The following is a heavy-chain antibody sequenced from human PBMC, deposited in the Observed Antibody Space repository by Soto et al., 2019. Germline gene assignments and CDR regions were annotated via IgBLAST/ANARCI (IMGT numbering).Heavy chain of an antibody. V-gene: IGHV4-30-4*01. J-gene: IGHJ5*02. CDR1: GGSISSGDYY. CDR2: IYYSGSM. CDR3: AGFSEVAATEINWFDP. D-gene: IGHD2-15*01. Sequence: PSETLSLTCSVSGGSISSGDYYWSWIRQPPGKGLEWIGYIYYSGSMYYNPSLKSRVTISVDTSKNQSSLKLSSVTAAGTAVYYCAGFSEVAATEINWFDPWGQGTLVTVSS.